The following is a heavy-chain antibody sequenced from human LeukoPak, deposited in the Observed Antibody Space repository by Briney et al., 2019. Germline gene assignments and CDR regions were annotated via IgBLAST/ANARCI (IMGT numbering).Heavy chain of an antibody. CDR1: GFTVSSNY. Sequence: GGSLRLSCAASGFTVSSNYMSWVRQAPGKGLEWVSVIYSGGSTYYADSGKGRFTISRDNSKNTLYLQINSLRAEDTAVYYCARDTGRGYSYGYYFDYWGQGTLVTVSS. CDR2: IYSGGST. V-gene: IGHV3-66*01. J-gene: IGHJ4*02. D-gene: IGHD5-18*01. CDR3: ARDTGRGYSYGYYFDY.